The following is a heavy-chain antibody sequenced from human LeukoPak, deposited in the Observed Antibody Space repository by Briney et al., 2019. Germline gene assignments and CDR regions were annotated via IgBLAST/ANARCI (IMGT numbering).Heavy chain of an antibody. V-gene: IGHV3-30*03. Sequence: GGSLRLSCAASGFTFSSYGMHWVRQAPGKGLEWVAVISYDGSNKYYADSVKGRFTISRDNSKNTLYLQMNSLRAEDTAVYYCATAGYSSSWSTRMDVWGKGTTVTVSS. CDR2: ISYDGSNK. D-gene: IGHD6-13*01. J-gene: IGHJ6*03. CDR1: GFTFSSYG. CDR3: ATAGYSSSWSTRMDV.